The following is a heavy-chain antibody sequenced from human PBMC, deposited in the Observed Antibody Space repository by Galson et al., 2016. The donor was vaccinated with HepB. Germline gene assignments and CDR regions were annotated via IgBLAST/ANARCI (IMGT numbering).Heavy chain of an antibody. CDR3: AKGYGYFDS. D-gene: IGHD4-17*01. CDR1: GFTFSNYA. Sequence: SLRLSCAASGFTFSNYAMTWVRQAPGKGLEWVSTISGNGDTIFSADSVKGRFSIPRDNSKNTLSLQMNSLRAEDTAVYYCAKGYGYFDSWGQGTLVTVSS. V-gene: IGHV3-23*01. CDR2: ISGNGDTI. J-gene: IGHJ4*02.